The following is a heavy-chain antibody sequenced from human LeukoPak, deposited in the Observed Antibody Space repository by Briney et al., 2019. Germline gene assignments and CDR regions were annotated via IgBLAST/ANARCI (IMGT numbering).Heavy chain of an antibody. CDR1: VFTFSSYA. D-gene: IGHD6-19*01. CDR2: ISYDGSNK. Sequence: QPGRSLRLSCAASVFTFSSYAMHWVRQAPGKGLEWVAVISYDGSNKYYADSVKGRFTISRDNSKNTLYLQMNSLRAEDTAVYYCARDQGESSGWFDYWGQGTLVTVSS. CDR3: ARDQGESSGWFDY. V-gene: IGHV3-30*04. J-gene: IGHJ4*02.